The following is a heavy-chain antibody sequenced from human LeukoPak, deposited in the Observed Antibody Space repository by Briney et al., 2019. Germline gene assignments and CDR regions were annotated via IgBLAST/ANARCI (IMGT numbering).Heavy chain of an antibody. Sequence: ASVKASCKASGYTFTSYGISWVRQAPGQGLEWMGWINPNGGADYAQKFQGRVTMTRDTSISTAYMALSRLRSDDTAVYYCARGPPEYCSGGSCFSGRNWIDPWGQGTLVTVSS. CDR3: ARGPPEYCSGGSCFSGRNWIDP. V-gene: IGHV1-2*02. CDR2: INPNGGA. D-gene: IGHD2-15*01. CDR1: GYTFTSYG. J-gene: IGHJ5*02.